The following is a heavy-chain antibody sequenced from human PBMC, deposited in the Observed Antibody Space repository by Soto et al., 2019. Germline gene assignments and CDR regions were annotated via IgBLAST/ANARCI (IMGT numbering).Heavy chain of an antibody. D-gene: IGHD5-18*01. CDR3: ARWGYSYGLFYSLDV. V-gene: IGHV4-30-4*01. J-gene: IGHJ6*02. Sequence: SETLSLTCTVSGGSISSGDYYWSWIRQPPGKGLEWIGYIYYSGSTYYNPSLKSRVTISVDTSKNQFSLKLSSVTAADTAVYYCARWGYSYGLFYSLDVWGQGTTVTVSS. CDR1: GGSISSGDYY. CDR2: IYYSGST.